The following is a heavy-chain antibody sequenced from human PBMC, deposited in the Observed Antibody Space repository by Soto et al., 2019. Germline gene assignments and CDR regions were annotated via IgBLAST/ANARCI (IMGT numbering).Heavy chain of an antibody. CDR1: GYTFSSYG. Sequence: GSVKGSCKASGYTFSSYGISWVRQAPGQGLEWMGWISAYNGNTNYAQKLQGRVTMTTDTSTSTAYMELRSLRSDDTAVYYCARDLHGDPYYWGQGTLVTVSS. CDR2: ISAYNGNT. CDR3: ARDLHGDPYY. J-gene: IGHJ4*02. V-gene: IGHV1-18*01. D-gene: IGHD4-17*01.